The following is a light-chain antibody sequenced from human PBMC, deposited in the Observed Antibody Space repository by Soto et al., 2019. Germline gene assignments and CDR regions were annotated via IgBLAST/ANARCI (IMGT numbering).Light chain of an antibody. CDR3: QTWGTGIHVV. CDR2: LDSDGSH. V-gene: IGLV4-69*01. Sequence: QPVLTQSPSASASLGASVKLTCTLSSGHSSYAIAWHQQQPEKGPRYLMKLDSDGSHTKGDAIPDRFSGSSSGAERYLTISSLQSEDKADYYCQTWGTGIHVVFGGGTKLTVL. CDR1: SGHSSYA. J-gene: IGLJ2*01.